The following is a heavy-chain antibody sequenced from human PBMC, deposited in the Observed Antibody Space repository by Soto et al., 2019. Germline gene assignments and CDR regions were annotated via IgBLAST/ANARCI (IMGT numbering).Heavy chain of an antibody. CDR1: GFTFSSYA. CDR3: AKTNWDRFGGYYFDY. J-gene: IGHJ4*02. Sequence: GGSLRLSCAASGFTFSSYAMSWVRQAPGKGLEWVSAISGSGGSTYYADSVKGRFTISRDNSKNTLYLQMNSLRAEDTAVYYCAKTNWDRFGGYYFDYWGQGTLVTVSS. D-gene: IGHD3-10*01. CDR2: ISGSGGST. V-gene: IGHV3-23*01.